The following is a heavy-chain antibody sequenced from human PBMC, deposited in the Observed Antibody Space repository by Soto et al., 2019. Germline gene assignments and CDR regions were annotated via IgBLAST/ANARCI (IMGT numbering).Heavy chain of an antibody. V-gene: IGHV4-34*01. D-gene: IGHD5-12*01. CDR2: INHSGST. CDR1: GGSFSGYY. CDR3: ARAHGYGYYYYGMDV. J-gene: IGHJ6*02. Sequence: SETLSLTCAVYGGSFSGYYWSWIRQPPGKGLEWIGEINHSGSTNYNPSLKSRVTISVDTSKNQFSLKLSSVTAADTAVYYCARAHGYGYYYYGMDVWGQGTKVTLSS.